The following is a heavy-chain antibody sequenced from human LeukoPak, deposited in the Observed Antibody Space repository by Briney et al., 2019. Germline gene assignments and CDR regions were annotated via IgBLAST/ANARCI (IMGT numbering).Heavy chain of an antibody. D-gene: IGHD3-16*02. CDR2: IIPIFGTA. J-gene: IGHJ4*02. V-gene: IGHV1-69*05. Sequence: SVKVSCKASGYTFTSYDINWVRQAPGQGLEWMGRIIPIFGTANYAQKFQGRVTITTDESTSTAYMELSSLRSEDTAVYYCAYYQPFRGVIDDYWGKGTLVTVPS. CDR3: AYYQPFRGVIDDY. CDR1: GYTFTSYD.